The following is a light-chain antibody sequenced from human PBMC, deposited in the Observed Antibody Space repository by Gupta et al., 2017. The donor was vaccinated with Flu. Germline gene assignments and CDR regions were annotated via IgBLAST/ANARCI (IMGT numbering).Light chain of an antibody. CDR1: ALPKKF. CDR2: EDS. CDR3: CSTDSSGDHWV. J-gene: IGLJ3*02. V-gene: IGLV3-10*01. Sequence: GDALPKKFAFWYQQKSGPAPVLVISEDSRRPSGIPECFAGSSSGTMATLTISGDQVDDEGDYYCCSTDSSGDHWVFGGGTKLTVL.